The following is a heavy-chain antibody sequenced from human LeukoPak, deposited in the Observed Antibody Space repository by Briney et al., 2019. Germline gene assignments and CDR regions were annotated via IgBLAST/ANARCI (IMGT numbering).Heavy chain of an antibody. CDR3: ARCSSSWGSYYYGMDV. V-gene: IGHV3-53*04. CDR2: IYSGGST. J-gene: IGHJ6*02. CDR1: GFTVSSNY. D-gene: IGHD6-13*01. Sequence: GGSLRLYCAASGFTVSSNYMSWVRQAPGKGLELVSVIYSGGSTYYADSVKGRFTISRHNSKNTLYLQMNSLRAEDTAVYYCARCSSSWGSYYYGMDVWGQGTTVTVSS.